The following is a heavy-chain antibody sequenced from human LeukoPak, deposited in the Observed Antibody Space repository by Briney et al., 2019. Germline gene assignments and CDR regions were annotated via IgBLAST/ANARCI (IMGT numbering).Heavy chain of an antibody. V-gene: IGHV4-59*01. CDR2: IYYSGST. Sequence: SETLSLTCTVSDDSISSYYWSWIRQPPGKRLEWIGYIYYSGSTNYNPSLKSRVTISVDTSENQISLKLRSVTAADTAVYYCARTMATIRYFDYWGQGTLVTVSS. J-gene: IGHJ4*02. CDR1: DDSISSYY. CDR3: ARTMATIRYFDY. D-gene: IGHD5-24*01.